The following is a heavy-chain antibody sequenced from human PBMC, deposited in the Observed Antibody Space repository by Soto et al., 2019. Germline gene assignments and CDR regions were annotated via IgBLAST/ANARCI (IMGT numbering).Heavy chain of an antibody. CDR3: ARPAPHYYGSGSYYS. CDR1: GGSISSSSYY. CDR2: IYYSGST. V-gene: IGHV4-39*01. D-gene: IGHD3-10*01. J-gene: IGHJ4*02. Sequence: QLQLQESGPGLVKPSETLSLTCTVSGGSISSSSYYWGWIRQPPGKGLEWIGSIYYSGSTYYNPSLKSRVTISVDTSKNQFSLKLSSVTAADTAVYYCARPAPHYYGSGSYYSWGQGTLVTVSS.